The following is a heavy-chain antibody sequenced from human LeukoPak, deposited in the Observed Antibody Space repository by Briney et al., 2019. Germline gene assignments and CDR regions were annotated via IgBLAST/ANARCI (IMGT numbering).Heavy chain of an antibody. V-gene: IGHV1-46*01. J-gene: IGHJ2*01. CDR1: GYTFTKFF. CDR3: ARSTHVEMATSRFFDL. Sequence: GASVKVSFKASGYTFTKFFVDWVRQAPGQGPEWMGIINPRGGSASYAPKFQGRVTMTRDTSTSTVSMELSSLTSDDTAMYYCARSTHVEMATSRFFDLWGRGTLVTVSS. CDR2: INPRGGSA. D-gene: IGHD5-24*01.